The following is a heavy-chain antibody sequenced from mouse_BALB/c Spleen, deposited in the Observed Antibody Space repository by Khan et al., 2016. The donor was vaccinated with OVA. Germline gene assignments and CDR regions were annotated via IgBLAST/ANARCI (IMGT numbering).Heavy chain of an antibody. CDR2: INPSTGYT. J-gene: IGHJ3*01. Sequence: QVQLKQSGAELAKPGASVKMSCTASGYTFTTYWIHWVKQRPGQGLEWIGYINPSTGYTEYNQNVKDKAPLTTDKSSSAAYMQLSSLTSEDSAVMYCTRRWLYGLFAFWGQGTLVTVSA. V-gene: IGHV1-7*01. CDR3: TRRWLYGLFAF. CDR1: GYTFTTYW. D-gene: IGHD1-1*02.